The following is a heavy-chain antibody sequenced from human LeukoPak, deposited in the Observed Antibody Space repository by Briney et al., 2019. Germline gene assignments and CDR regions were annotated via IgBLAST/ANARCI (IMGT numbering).Heavy chain of an antibody. J-gene: IGHJ4*02. Sequence: SETLSLTCTVSGGSISSGDYYWSWIRQPPGKGLEWIGYIYYGGSTYYNPSLKSRVTISVDTSKNQFSLKLSSVTAADTAVYYCARDVGDFNFFDYWGQGTLVTVSS. CDR2: IYYGGST. CDR3: ARDVGDFNFFDY. V-gene: IGHV4-30-4*01. D-gene: IGHD2-21*02. CDR1: GGSISSGDYY.